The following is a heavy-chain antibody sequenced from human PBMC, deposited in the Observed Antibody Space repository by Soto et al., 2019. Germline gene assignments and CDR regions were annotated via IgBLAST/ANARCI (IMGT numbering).Heavy chain of an antibody. CDR1: GYSFTSYW. CDR3: ARHSLGYCSGGSCYSYYYGMDV. J-gene: IGHJ6*02. CDR2: IYPGDSDT. Sequence: PGESLKISCKGSGYSFTSYWIGWVRQMPGKGLEWMGIIYPGDSDTRYSPSFQGQVTISADKSISTAYLQWSSLKASDTAMYYCARHSLGYCSGGSCYSYYYGMDVWGQGTTVTVSS. V-gene: IGHV5-51*01. D-gene: IGHD2-15*01.